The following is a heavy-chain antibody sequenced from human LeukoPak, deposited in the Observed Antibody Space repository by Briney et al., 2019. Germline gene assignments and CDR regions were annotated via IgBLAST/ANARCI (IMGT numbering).Heavy chain of an antibody. CDR3: AKGQLWFGEFSYFDY. Sequence: GGSLRLSCTASGFTFRSSWMSWVRRAPGKGLEWVSVISGSGGSTDYADSVKGRFSISRDNSKNTLYLQMNSLRAEDTAVYYCAKGQLWFGEFSYFDYWGQGTLVTVSS. D-gene: IGHD3-10*01. J-gene: IGHJ4*02. CDR1: GFTFRSSW. CDR2: ISGSGGST. V-gene: IGHV3-23*01.